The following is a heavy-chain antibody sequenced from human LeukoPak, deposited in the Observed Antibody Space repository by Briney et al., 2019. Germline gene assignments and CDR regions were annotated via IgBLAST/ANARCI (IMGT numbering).Heavy chain of an antibody. D-gene: IGHD3-10*01. J-gene: IGHJ4*02. CDR2: IKGSGDYT. Sequence: GGSLRLSCATSGFTFSNFDLHWVRQAPGKGLEWVSSIKGSGDYTYYADSVKGRFTISRDNSKNTLYLQMNSLRAEDTALYYCASGRSFSPDYWGQGTLVTVSS. V-gene: IGHV3-23*01. CDR3: ASGRSFSPDY. CDR1: GFTFSNFD.